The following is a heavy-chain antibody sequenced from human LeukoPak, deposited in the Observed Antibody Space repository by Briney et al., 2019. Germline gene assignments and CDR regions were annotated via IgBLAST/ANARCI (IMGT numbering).Heavy chain of an antibody. CDR3: AREAMYSYGNNFDY. J-gene: IGHJ4*02. CDR1: GGSISSSSYY. D-gene: IGHD5-18*01. Sequence: PSETLPLTCTVSGGSISSSSYYWGWIRQPPGKGLEWIGSIYYSGSTNYNPSLKSRVTISVDTSKNQFSLKLSSVTAADTAVYHCAREAMYSYGNNFDYWGQGTLVTVSS. V-gene: IGHV4-39*07. CDR2: IYYSGST.